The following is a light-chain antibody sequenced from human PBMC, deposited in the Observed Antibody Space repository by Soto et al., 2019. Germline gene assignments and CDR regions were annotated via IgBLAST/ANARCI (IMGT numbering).Light chain of an antibody. V-gene: IGKV3-20*01. CDR1: QSVSRNY. J-gene: IGKJ1*01. CDR3: QQYGSSPAT. CDR2: GAS. Sequence: EIVLTQSPGTLSLSLGERATLSCRASQSVSRNYLAWYQQKPGQAPMLLIYGASGRATGIPDRFSGSGSGTDFTLTISRLEPEDLAVYYCQQYGSSPATFGQGTKVEIK.